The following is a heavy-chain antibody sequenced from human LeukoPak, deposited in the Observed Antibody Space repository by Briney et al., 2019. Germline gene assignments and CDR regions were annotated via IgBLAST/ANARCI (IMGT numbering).Heavy chain of an antibody. D-gene: IGHD4-23*01. Sequence: SETLSLTCTVSGGSISSYYWSWIRQPPGKGLEWIGYISPSGSTNYNPSLKSRVTISVDTSKRHISLRLSSMTAADTAVYYCATDYGGNSDWYFDLWGRGTLVTVSS. J-gene: IGHJ2*01. CDR3: ATDYGGNSDWYFDL. V-gene: IGHV4-4*08. CDR2: ISPSGST. CDR1: GGSISSYY.